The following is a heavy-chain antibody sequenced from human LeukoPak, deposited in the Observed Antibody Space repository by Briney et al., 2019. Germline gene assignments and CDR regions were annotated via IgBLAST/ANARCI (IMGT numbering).Heavy chain of an antibody. Sequence: ASVKVSCKASGYTFASYDINWVRQATGEGLEWMGWMNPNSGNTGYAQKFQGRVTMTRDTSISTAYMELSRLRSDDTAVYYCARGVKDYDFWSALQYYYYYYYMDVWGKGTPVTVSS. J-gene: IGHJ6*03. D-gene: IGHD3-3*01. CDR3: ARGVKDYDFWSALQYYYYYYYMDV. V-gene: IGHV1-8*02. CDR1: GYTFASYD. CDR2: MNPNSGNT.